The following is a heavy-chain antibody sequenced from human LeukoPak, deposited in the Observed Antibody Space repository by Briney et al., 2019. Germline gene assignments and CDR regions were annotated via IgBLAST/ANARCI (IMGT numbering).Heavy chain of an antibody. CDR2: INHSGST. J-gene: IGHJ4*02. CDR3: ARYRKDYGSDY. D-gene: IGHD4-17*01. CDR1: GGSFSGYY. Sequence: SETLSLTCAVYGGSFSGYYWSWIRQPPGKGLEWIGEINHSGSTNYNPSLKSRVTISVDTSKNQFSLKLSSVTAADTAVYYCARYRKDYGSDYWGQGTLVTVSS. V-gene: IGHV4-34*01.